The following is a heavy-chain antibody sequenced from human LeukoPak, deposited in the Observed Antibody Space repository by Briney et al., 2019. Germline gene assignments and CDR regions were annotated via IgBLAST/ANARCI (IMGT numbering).Heavy chain of an antibody. CDR3: ARDQLWFGELLAFDI. V-gene: IGHV3-33*08. Sequence: GGSLRLSCAASGFTFDDYAMHWVRQAPGKGLEWVAVIWYDGSNKYYADSVKGRFTISRDNSKNTLYPQMNSLRAEDTAVYYCARDQLWFGELLAFDIWGQGTMVTVSP. CDR1: GFTFDDYA. CDR2: IWYDGSNK. J-gene: IGHJ3*02. D-gene: IGHD3-10*01.